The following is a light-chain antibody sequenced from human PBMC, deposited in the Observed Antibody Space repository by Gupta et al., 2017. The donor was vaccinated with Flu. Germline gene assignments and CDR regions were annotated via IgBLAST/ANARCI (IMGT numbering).Light chain of an antibody. CDR1: SSDVGAFNY. J-gene: IGLJ3*02. V-gene: IGLV2-14*01. Sequence: QSALTQPASVSGSLGQSITISCSGTSSDVGAFNYVSWYQQFPGNAPKLIIYEVINRPSGVSNRFSGSKSGNTASLAISGLQAVDEADYYCSSYTTTDSLVFGGGTKLTVL. CDR3: SSYTTTDSLV. CDR2: EVI.